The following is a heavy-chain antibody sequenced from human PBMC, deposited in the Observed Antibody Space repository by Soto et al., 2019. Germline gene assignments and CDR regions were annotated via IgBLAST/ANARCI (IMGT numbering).Heavy chain of an antibody. J-gene: IGHJ4*02. CDR3: ARDLEDWSWEGNDGY. Sequence: VASVKVSCKASGYTFTSYGISWVRQAPGQGLEWMGWISAYKGNTNYAQKLQGRVTMTTDTSTSTAYMELRSLRSDDTAVYYCARDLEDWSWEGNDGYWGQGTLVTVSS. CDR1: GYTFTSYG. V-gene: IGHV1-18*04. D-gene: IGHD3-10*01. CDR2: ISAYKGNT.